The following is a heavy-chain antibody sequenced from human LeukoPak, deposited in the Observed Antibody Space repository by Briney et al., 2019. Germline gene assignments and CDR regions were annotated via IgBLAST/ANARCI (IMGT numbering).Heavy chain of an antibody. CDR1: GFIFDDYG. D-gene: IGHD6-6*01. J-gene: IGHJ6*03. Sequence: GGSLRLSCAAFGFIFDDYGMSWVHQAPGKGLEWVSGINWNGGSTGYADSVKGRFTISRDNAKNSLYLQMNSLRAEDTALYYCARVQLVDYYYYSYMDVWGKGTTVTVSS. CDR3: ARVQLVDYYYYSYMDV. CDR2: INWNGGST. V-gene: IGHV3-20*04.